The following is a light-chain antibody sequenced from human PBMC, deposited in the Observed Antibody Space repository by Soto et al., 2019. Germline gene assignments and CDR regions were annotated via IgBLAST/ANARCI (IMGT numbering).Light chain of an antibody. CDR3: QQDDRSPL. CDR2: AAS. CDR1: QSVSNSH. Sequence: EIVLTQSPATLSLSPGERATLSCRASQSVSNSHLAWYQHKRGQSPRLLIYAASSRTTGISDRFSGSGSGTDFTLTISRLEPEDCAVYYCQQDDRSPLFGGGTKVE. J-gene: IGKJ4*01. V-gene: IGKV3-20*01.